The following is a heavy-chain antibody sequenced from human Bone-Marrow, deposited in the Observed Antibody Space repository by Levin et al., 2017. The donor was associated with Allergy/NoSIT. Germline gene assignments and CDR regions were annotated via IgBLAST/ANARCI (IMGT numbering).Heavy chain of an antibody. D-gene: IGHD5-24*01. Sequence: GASVKVSCAASGFTFSNSWMSWVRQAPGKGLEWVANIKEDGSEKYYVDSVKGRFTISRDNAKNSLYVQMNSLRAEDTAVYYCARDQFRRATIGARWFVPWGQGTLVTVSS. CDR1: GFTFSNSW. J-gene: IGHJ5*02. CDR2: IKEDGSEK. CDR3: ARDQFRRATIGARWFVP. V-gene: IGHV3-7*01.